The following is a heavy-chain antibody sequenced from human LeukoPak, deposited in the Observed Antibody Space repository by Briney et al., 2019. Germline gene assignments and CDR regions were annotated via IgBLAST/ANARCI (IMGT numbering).Heavy chain of an antibody. V-gene: IGHV4-39*07. J-gene: IGHJ5*02. CDR2: IYYSGST. CDR1: GFTFSSYE. Sequence: GSLRLSCAASGFTFSSYEMNWVRQAPGKGLEWIGSIYYSGSTYYNPSLKSRVTISVDTSKNQFSLKLSSVTAADTAVYYCARDPLAGDTAMVSPWGQGTLVTVSS. CDR3: ARDPLAGDTAMVSP. D-gene: IGHD5-18*01.